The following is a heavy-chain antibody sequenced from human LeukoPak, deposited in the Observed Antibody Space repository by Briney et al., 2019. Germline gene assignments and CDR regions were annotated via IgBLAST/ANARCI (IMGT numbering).Heavy chain of an antibody. Sequence: GGSLRLSCAASGFTFSSYSMNWVRQAPGKGLEWVSYISSSSSTIYYADSVKGRFTISRDNAKNSLYLQMNSLRAEDTAVYYCASAYASRRAFDIWGQGTMVTVSS. CDR3: ASAYASRRAFDI. J-gene: IGHJ3*02. V-gene: IGHV3-48*01. D-gene: IGHD4-17*01. CDR1: GFTFSSYS. CDR2: ISSSSSTI.